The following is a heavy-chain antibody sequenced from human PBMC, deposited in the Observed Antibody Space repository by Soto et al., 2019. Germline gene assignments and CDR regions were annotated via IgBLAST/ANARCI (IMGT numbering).Heavy chain of an antibody. CDR3: VRVVAIPGYPDN. D-gene: IGHD5-12*01. CDR1: GGTFSSYA. V-gene: IGHV1-69*12. CDR2: IVPIVDTS. J-gene: IGHJ4*02. Sequence: QVQLVQSGAEVRQPASSVKVSCKTSGGTFSSYAISWVRQAPGQGLEWMGGIVPIVDTSTYAQKFQCRVTITADESTSTADMELSSLRSDDTAIYYCVRVVAIPGYPDNWGQGTLVSFSS.